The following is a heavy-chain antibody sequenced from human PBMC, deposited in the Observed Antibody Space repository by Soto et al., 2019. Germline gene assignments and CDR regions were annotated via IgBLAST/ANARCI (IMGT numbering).Heavy chain of an antibody. V-gene: IGHV2-5*02. CDR1: GFSLSTNGVG. J-gene: IGHJ4*02. CDR2: IYWDDDK. Sequence: QITLKESGPTLVKPTQTLTLTCTFSGFSLSTNGVGVGWIRQPPGKALEWLALIYWDDDKRYSPSLKSRLTITKXXYXHXXVLTMTNMDPVDTATYYCAHRWRYFDWLSPPFFDYWGQGTLVTVSS. D-gene: IGHD3-9*01. CDR3: AHRWRYFDWLSPPFFDY.